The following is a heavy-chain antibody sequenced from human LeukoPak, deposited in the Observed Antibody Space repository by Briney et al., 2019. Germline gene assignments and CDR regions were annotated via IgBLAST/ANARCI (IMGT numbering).Heavy chain of an antibody. V-gene: IGHV3-74*01. D-gene: IGHD2-2*01. CDR2: INSDGSST. CDR1: GFTFSSYA. Sequence: GGSLRLSCAASGFTFSSYAMSWVRQAPGKGLVWVSRINSDGSSTSYADSVKGRFTFSRDNAKNTLYLQMNSLRAEDTAVYYCARVSKYQLSFDYWGQGTLVTVSS. CDR3: ARVSKYQLSFDY. J-gene: IGHJ4*02.